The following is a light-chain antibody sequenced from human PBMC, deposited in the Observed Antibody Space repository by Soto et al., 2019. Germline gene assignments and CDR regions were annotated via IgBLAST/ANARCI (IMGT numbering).Light chain of an antibody. CDR3: QQYNNWPTT. J-gene: IGKJ5*01. V-gene: IGKV3-15*01. CDR1: QSVDSN. Sequence: EIVMTQSPATLSVSPGERVTLSCRASQSVDSNLAWYQQKPGQAPRLLIYGASTRATAIPARFSGSRSGTEFTLTISSLQSEDFAVYYCQQYNNWPTTFGQGTRLEIK. CDR2: GAS.